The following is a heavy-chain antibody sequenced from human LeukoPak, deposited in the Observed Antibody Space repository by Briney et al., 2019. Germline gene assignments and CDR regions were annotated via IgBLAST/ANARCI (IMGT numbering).Heavy chain of an antibody. Sequence: SVKVSCKASGGTFSSYAISWVRQAPGQGLEWMGGIIPIFGTANYAQKFQGRVTMTTGTSTSTAYMELRSLRSDDTAVYYCARSVRNGYSGYDFGYWGQGTLVTVSS. CDR1: GGTFSSYA. D-gene: IGHD5-12*01. V-gene: IGHV1-69*05. CDR2: IIPIFGTA. CDR3: ARSVRNGYSGYDFGY. J-gene: IGHJ4*02.